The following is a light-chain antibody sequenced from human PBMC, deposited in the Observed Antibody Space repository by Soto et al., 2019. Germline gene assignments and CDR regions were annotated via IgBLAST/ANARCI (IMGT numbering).Light chain of an antibody. J-gene: IGKJ1*01. Sequence: EIVLTQSPGTLSLSPGERATLSCRSSQSVSSNYLAWYQQKPDQAPRLVIYDVSGRATGIPDRFSGSGSGKYFTLTISRLEPEDFAVYYCQQYGSSPTFGQGTKVEIK. CDR1: QSVSSNY. CDR3: QQYGSSPT. V-gene: IGKV3-20*01. CDR2: DVS.